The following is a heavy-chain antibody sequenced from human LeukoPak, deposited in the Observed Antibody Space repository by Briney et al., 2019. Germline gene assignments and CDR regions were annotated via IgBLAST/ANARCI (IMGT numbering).Heavy chain of an antibody. J-gene: IGHJ3*02. Sequence: SVKVSCKASGGTFSSYAISWVRQAPGQGLEWMGRIIPILGIANYAQKFQGRVTITADKSTSTAYMELSSLRSEDTAAYYCARDENTAMAVGAFDIWGHGTMVTVSS. D-gene: IGHD5-18*01. CDR3: ARDENTAMAVGAFDI. V-gene: IGHV1-69*04. CDR1: GGTFSSYA. CDR2: IIPILGIA.